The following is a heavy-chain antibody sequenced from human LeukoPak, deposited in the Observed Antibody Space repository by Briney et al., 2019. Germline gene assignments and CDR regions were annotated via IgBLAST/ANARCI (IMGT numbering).Heavy chain of an antibody. CDR2: IYYSGST. Sequence: SSETLSLTCTVSGGSISSYYWSWIRQPPGKGLEWIGYIYYSGSTNYNPSLKSRVTISVDKSKNQFSLKLSSVTAADTAVYYCARVGLDWGSIDYWGQGTLVTVSS. J-gene: IGHJ4*02. V-gene: IGHV4-59*12. CDR1: GGSISSYY. D-gene: IGHD3/OR15-3a*01. CDR3: ARVGLDWGSIDY.